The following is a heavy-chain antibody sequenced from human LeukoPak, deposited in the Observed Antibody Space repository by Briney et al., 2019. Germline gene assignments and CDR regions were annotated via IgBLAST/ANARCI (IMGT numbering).Heavy chain of an antibody. D-gene: IGHD2-2*01. J-gene: IGHJ6*03. CDR3: ARRGIVVVPAASDYYYYMDV. CDR2: ISSSSSYI. V-gene: IGHV3-21*01. CDR1: GFTFSSYS. Sequence: GGSLRLSCAASGFTFSSYSMNWVRQAPGKGLEWVSSISSSSSYIYYADSVKGRFTISRDNAKNSLYLQMNSLRAEDTAVYYCARRGIVVVPAASDYYYYMDVWGKGTTVTVSS.